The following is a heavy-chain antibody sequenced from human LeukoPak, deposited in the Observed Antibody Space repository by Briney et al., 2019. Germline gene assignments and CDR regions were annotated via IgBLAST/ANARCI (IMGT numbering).Heavy chain of an antibody. D-gene: IGHD3-10*01. V-gene: IGHV4-59*01. CDR1: GGSISSYY. Sequence: SETLSLTCTVSGGSISSYYWSWIRQPPGKGLEWIGYIYYSGSTNYNPSLKSRVTISVDTSKNQFSLKLSSVTAADTAVYYCARASYGSGIWFDPWGQGTLVTVSS. CDR3: ARASYGSGIWFDP. J-gene: IGHJ5*02. CDR2: IYYSGST.